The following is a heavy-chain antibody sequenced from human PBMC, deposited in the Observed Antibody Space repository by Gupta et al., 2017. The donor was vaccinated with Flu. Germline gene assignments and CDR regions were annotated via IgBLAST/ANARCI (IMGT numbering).Heavy chain of an antibody. V-gene: IGHV3-74*01. D-gene: IGHD3-3*01. CDR3: ARVMNLDFWSGLFFDP. CDR1: GFTFSRFW. CDR2: ISSDGTIT. J-gene: IGHJ5*02. Sequence: EMQLVESGGGLVQPGGSLRRSCAASGFTFSRFWMHWVRQVPGKGLVWVSRISSDGTITNYADSVNGRFSISRDNAKNTLYLQMNSLRAEDTAVYYCARVMNLDFWSGLFFDPWGQGTLVTVSS.